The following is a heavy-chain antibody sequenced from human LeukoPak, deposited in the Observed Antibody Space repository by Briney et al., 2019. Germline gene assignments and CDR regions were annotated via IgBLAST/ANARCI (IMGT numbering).Heavy chain of an antibody. CDR3: APDPNKWLRNY. CDR2: VGTSGDAT. J-gene: IGHJ4*02. Sequence: GGSLRLSCAASGFTFGTYAMTWVRRAPGKGLEWVSAVGTSGDATYYADSVKGRFTISRDNSKNTLNLQMNNLRAEDTAIYYCAPDPNKWLRNYWGQGTLVTVSS. CDR1: GFTFGTYA. V-gene: IGHV3-23*01. D-gene: IGHD5-12*01.